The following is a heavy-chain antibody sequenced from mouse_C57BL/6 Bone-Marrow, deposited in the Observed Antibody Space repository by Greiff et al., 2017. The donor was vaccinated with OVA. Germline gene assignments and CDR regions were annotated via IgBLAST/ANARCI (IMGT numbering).Heavy chain of an antibody. Sequence: QVQLQQSGAELVKPGASVKISCKASGYAFSSYWMNWVKQRPGKGLEWIGQIYPGDGDTNYNGKFKGKATLTADKSSSTAYMQLSSLTSEDSAVYFCARRAYYSNFWYFDVWGTGTTVTVSS. CDR1: GYAFSSYW. V-gene: IGHV1-80*01. J-gene: IGHJ1*03. CDR3: ARRAYYSNFWYFDV. CDR2: IYPGDGDT. D-gene: IGHD2-5*01.